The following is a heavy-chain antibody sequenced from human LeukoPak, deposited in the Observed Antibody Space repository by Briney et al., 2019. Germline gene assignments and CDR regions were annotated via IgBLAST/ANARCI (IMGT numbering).Heavy chain of an antibody. V-gene: IGHV5-51*01. J-gene: IGHJ4*02. Sequence: GESLKISCKGLGYNFTSYWIGWVRQVPGKGLGWMGIIYPGDSDTRYSPSFQGQVAISADKSISTAYLQWSSLKASDTAMSCCARQGGPSIFWGQGTLVTVSS. CDR3: ARQGGPSIF. D-gene: IGHD2-2*01. CDR2: IYPGDSDT. CDR1: GYNFTSYW.